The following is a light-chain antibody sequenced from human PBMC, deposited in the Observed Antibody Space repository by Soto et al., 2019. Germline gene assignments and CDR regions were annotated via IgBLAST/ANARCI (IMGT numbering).Light chain of an antibody. CDR2: EVS. J-gene: IGKJ5*01. CDR1: QSLLHITGETF. Sequence: DVVMTQTPLSLSVAPGQPASISCKSSQSLLHITGETFLFWYLQKPGQSPQLLIYEVSTRVSGVPVRFSGSGSGKDFTLEISRGETDDVGIYYCMQSTQLPPTFGQGTRLGI. V-gene: IGKV2D-29*02. CDR3: MQSTQLPPT.